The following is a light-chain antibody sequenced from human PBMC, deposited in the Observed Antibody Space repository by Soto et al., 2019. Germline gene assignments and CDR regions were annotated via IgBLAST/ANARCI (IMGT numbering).Light chain of an antibody. Sequence: QSALTQPASVSGSPGQSITISCTGTSSDVGTYDLVSWYQQHPGKAPKLMIYEVSKRPLGVSNRFSGSKSGYTASLTISGLQTEDEGDYYCCSYADTSTLFVFGSGTKLTVL. CDR3: CSYADTSTLFV. J-gene: IGLJ1*01. V-gene: IGLV2-23*02. CDR1: SSDVGTYDL. CDR2: EVS.